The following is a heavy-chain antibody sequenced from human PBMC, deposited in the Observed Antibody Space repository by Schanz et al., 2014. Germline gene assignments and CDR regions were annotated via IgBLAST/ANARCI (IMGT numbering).Heavy chain of an antibody. CDR2: ISYSGST. J-gene: IGHJ3*02. CDR1: GGSISSGGDY. V-gene: IGHV4-31*03. Sequence: QLQLQESGPGLVKPSETLSLTCTVSGGSISSGGDYWSWIRQHPGKGLEWIGFISYSGSTYYNPSLKSRVTISVDTSKSQFSLKLSSVTAADTAVYYCARDRGHGDLPGDIWGQGTMVTVSS. D-gene: IGHD4-17*01. CDR3: ARDRGHGDLPGDI.